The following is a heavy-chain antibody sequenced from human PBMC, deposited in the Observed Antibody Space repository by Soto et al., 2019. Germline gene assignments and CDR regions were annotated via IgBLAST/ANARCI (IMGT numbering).Heavy chain of an antibody. CDR1: GGTFGSYA. D-gene: IGHD2-2*01. V-gene: IGHV1-69*01. Sequence: QVQLVQSGAEVKKPGSSVKVSCKASGGTFGSYAISWVRQAPGQWLEWMGGIIPITATANYAQKFQGRVTITADESTSTASMQLSSLRSEDTAVYYCARAQGSSTSLEIYYYYYYGMDVWGQGTTVTVSS. CDR2: IIPITATA. CDR3: ARAQGSSTSLEIYYYYYYGMDV. J-gene: IGHJ6*02.